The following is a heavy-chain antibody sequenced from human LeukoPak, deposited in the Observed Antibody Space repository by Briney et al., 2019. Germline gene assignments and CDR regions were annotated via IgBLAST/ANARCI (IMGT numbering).Heavy chain of an antibody. CDR1: GFSISSGYY. CDR2: IYHSGST. Sequence: SETLSLTCAVSGFSISSGYYWGWIRQPPGKGLEWIGSIYHSGSTYYNPSLKSRVTISVDTSKNQFSLKLSSVTAADTAVYYCARDREGATIVGTFDYWGQGTLVTVSS. J-gene: IGHJ4*02. D-gene: IGHD1-26*01. V-gene: IGHV4-38-2*02. CDR3: ARDREGATIVGTFDY.